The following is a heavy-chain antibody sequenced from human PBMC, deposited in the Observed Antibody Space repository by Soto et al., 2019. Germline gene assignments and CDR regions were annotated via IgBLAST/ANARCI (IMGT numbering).Heavy chain of an antibody. CDR3: ARGVHYYGSGSYGVAFDI. D-gene: IGHD3-10*01. CDR1: GGSISSGGYS. J-gene: IGHJ3*02. CDR2: IFHSGST. Sequence: SETLSLTCAVSGGSISSGGYSWSWIRQPPGKGLECIGYIFHSGSTNYNPSLKSRVTISVDKSKNQFSLKLSSVTAADTAVYYCARGVHYYGSGSYGVAFDIWGQGTMVTVSS. V-gene: IGHV4-30-2*01.